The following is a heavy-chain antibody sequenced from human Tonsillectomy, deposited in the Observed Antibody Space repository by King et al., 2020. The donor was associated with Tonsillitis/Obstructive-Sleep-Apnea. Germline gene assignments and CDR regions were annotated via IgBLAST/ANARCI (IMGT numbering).Heavy chain of an antibody. V-gene: IGHV3-21*01. CDR1: GFTFSSHS. CDR3: ARDWGGYNYGLVSYYYYMEV. CDR2: ISSSSNYI. D-gene: IGHD5-18*01. J-gene: IGHJ6*03. Sequence: VQLVESGGGLVKPGGSLRLSCAASGFTFSSHSMNWVRQAPGKGLEWVSSISSSSNYIYYADSVKGRFTISRDNAKNSLYLQMNSLRAEDRAVYYWARDWGGYNYGLVSYYYYMEVWGKGTTVTVSS.